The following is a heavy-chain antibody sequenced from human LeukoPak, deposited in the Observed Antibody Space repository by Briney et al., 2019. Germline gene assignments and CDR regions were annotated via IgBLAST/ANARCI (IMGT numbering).Heavy chain of an antibody. CDR3: ARGMGDSSSWYPFDY. J-gene: IGHJ4*02. Sequence: SQTLSLTCTVSGGSISSGGYYWSWIRQHPGKGLEWIGYIYYSGSTYYNPSLKSRVTISVDTSKNQFSLKLSSVTAADTAVYYCARGMGDSSSWYPFDYWGQGTLVTVSS. CDR1: GGSISSGGYY. V-gene: IGHV4-31*03. CDR2: IYYSGST. D-gene: IGHD6-13*01.